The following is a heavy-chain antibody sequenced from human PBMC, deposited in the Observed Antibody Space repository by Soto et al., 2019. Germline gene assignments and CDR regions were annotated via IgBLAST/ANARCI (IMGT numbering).Heavy chain of an antibody. V-gene: IGHV4-30-2*01. J-gene: IGHJ4*02. CDR1: GGSISSGGYS. CDR2: IYHSGST. Sequence: QLQLQESGSGLVKPSQTLSLTCAVSGGSISSGGYSWSWIRQPPGKGLEWIGDIYHSGSTYYNPSLKSRVTIAVDRSNNQFSLKLSSVTAEDTAVYYCAAGGGLPRYYWGQGTLVTVSS. D-gene: IGHD5-12*01. CDR3: AAGGGLPRYY.